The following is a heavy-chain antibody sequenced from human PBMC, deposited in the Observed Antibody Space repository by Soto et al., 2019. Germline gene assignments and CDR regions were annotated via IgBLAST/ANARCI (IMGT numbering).Heavy chain of an antibody. CDR1: GFTFSSYA. V-gene: IGHV3-23*01. CDR2: ISGSGGST. Sequence: EVQLLESGGGLVQPGGSLRLSCAASGFTFSSYAMSWVRQAPGKGLEWVSVISGSGGSTYYADSVKGRFTISRDNSKNTMYLQMNSLRAEDTDVYYCAKAEGYCSSTSCYYYYMDVWGKGTTVTVSS. J-gene: IGHJ6*03. CDR3: AKAEGYCSSTSCYYYYMDV. D-gene: IGHD2-2*01.